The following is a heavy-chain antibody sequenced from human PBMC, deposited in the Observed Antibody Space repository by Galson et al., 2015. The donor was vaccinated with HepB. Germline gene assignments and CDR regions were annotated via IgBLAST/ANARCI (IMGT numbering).Heavy chain of an antibody. J-gene: IGHJ4*02. D-gene: IGHD5-24*01. V-gene: IGHV4-39*07. CDR3: ARGFDGFTVNYFDD. Sequence: SETLSLTCTVSSDSMSGSTYYWGWVRQPPGKGLEWIGSIYYSGATYYNSSLKSRVVISTDTSKNQISLKLRAVTAADTALYYCARGFDGFTVNYFDDWGQGTLVTVSS. CDR2: IYYSGAT. CDR1: SDSMSGSTYY.